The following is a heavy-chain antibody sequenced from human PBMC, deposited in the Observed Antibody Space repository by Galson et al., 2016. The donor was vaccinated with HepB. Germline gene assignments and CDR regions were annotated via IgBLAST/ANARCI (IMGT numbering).Heavy chain of an antibody. CDR3: ARDVPSSFGEMFDY. V-gene: IGHV3-23*01. CDR1: GFTFSNHA. Sequence: SLRLSCAASGFTFSNHAISWVRQAPERGLEWVSTISGNVLATHYADSVKGRFTISRDNSRNPVVLQMSRLRVEDTAIYYCARDVPSSFGEMFDYWGQGTRVTVFS. D-gene: IGHD3-10*01. J-gene: IGHJ4*02. CDR2: ISGNVLAT.